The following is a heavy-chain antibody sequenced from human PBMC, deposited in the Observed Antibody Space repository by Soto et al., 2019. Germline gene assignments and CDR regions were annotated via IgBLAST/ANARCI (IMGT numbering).Heavy chain of an antibody. CDR1: GYTFTSYA. Sequence: QVQLVQSGAEVKKPGASVKVSCKASGYTFTSYAMHWVRQAPGQRLEWMGWINAGNGNTKYSQKFQGRVTITRDTSASTAYMELSSLRSEETAVYYCARVGLSTQQLPKGGAFDIWGQGTMVTVSS. D-gene: IGHD6-13*01. V-gene: IGHV1-3*01. CDR3: ARVGLSTQQLPKGGAFDI. CDR2: INAGNGNT. J-gene: IGHJ3*02.